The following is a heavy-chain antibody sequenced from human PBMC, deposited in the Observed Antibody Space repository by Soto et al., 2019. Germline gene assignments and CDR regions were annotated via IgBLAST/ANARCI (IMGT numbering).Heavy chain of an antibody. J-gene: IGHJ3*02. Sequence: GESLKISCKGSGYSFTSYWISWVRQMPGKGLEWMGRIDPSDSYTNYSPSFQGHVTISADKSISTAYLQWSSLKASDTVMYYCARLHDSSGYYGHGPVDIWGQGTMVTVSS. V-gene: IGHV5-10-1*01. CDR1: GYSFTSYW. CDR2: IDPSDSYT. D-gene: IGHD3-22*01. CDR3: ARLHDSSGYYGHGPVDI.